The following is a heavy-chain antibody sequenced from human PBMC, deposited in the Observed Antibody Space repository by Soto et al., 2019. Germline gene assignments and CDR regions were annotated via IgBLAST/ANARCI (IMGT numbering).Heavy chain of an antibody. D-gene: IGHD3-3*01. J-gene: IGHJ6*02. CDR2: INPSGGST. CDR1: GYTFTSYY. CDR3: AREYDLWSGYYNPRAGMDV. V-gene: IGHV1-46*01. Sequence: SSVQVSCKASGYTFTSYYMHWVRQAPGQGLEWMGIINPSGGSTSYAQKFQGRVTMTRDASTSTVYMELSSLRSEDTAVYYCAREYDLWSGYYNPRAGMDVWGQGITVTV.